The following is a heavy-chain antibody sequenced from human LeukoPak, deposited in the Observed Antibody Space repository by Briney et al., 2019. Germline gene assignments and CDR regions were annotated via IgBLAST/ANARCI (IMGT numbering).Heavy chain of an antibody. J-gene: IGHJ5*02. D-gene: IGHD5-12*01. CDR2: INHSGST. CDR3: ARGGRSLPRLTNRFDP. V-gene: IGHV4-34*01. Sequence: SETLSLTCAVYGGSFSGYYWSWIRQPPRKGLEWIGEINHSGSTNYNPSLKSRVTISVDTSKNQFSLKLSSVTAADTAAYYCARGGRSLPRLTNRFDPWGQGTLVTVSS. CDR1: GGSFSGYY.